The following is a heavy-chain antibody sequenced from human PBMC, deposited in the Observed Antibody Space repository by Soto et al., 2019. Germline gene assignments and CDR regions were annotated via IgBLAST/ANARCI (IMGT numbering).Heavy chain of an antibody. V-gene: IGHV1-18*01. CDR2: INSNNGVT. CDR1: GYNLTNYG. Sequence: QVQLVQSGAEVKKPGASVKVSCKASGYNLTNYGISWVRQAPVQGLQWMGWINSNNGVTNNAHNFENKVSMTTDSSNSTAYLELRSLGSVDTAVYYCARDRYNYGSVDYWGQGSLVNVSS. J-gene: IGHJ4*02. D-gene: IGHD1-1*01. CDR3: ARDRYNYGSVDY.